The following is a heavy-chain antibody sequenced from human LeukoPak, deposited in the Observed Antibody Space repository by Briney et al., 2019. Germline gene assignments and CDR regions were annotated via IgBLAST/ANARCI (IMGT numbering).Heavy chain of an antibody. Sequence: GRSLRLSCAASGFTFSSYGMHWVRQAPGKGLEWVAVISYDGSNKYYADSVKGRFTISGDNSKNTLYLQMNSLRAEDTAVYYCAKVPGVLDSGYWGQGTLVTVSS. CDR2: ISYDGSNK. J-gene: IGHJ4*02. CDR3: AKVPGVLDSGY. D-gene: IGHD3-10*01. CDR1: GFTFSSYG. V-gene: IGHV3-30*18.